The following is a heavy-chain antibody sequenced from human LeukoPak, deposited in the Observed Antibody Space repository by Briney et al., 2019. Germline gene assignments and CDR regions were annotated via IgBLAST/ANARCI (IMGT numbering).Heavy chain of an antibody. J-gene: IGHJ2*01. CDR1: GFTFSSYV. D-gene: IGHD4-23*01. CDR2: IWQDGSNK. V-gene: IGHV3-33*03. Sequence: PGGSLRLSCAASGFTFSSYVMHWVRQAPGKGLEWVALIWQDGSNKYYADSVKGRFTISRDNSKNTLYLQMNSLRAEDTALYYCAGDYGGNYWYFDLWGRGTLVTVSS. CDR3: AGDYGGNYWYFDL.